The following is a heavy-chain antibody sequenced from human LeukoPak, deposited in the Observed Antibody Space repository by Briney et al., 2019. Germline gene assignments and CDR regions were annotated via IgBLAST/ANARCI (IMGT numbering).Heavy chain of an antibody. CDR2: ISSSGSTI. D-gene: IGHD3-10*01. V-gene: IGHV3-11*01. J-gene: IGHJ6*02. CDR3: ARPQPRGDYYGMDV. Sequence: GGSLRLSFAASGFTFSDYYMSWIGQAPGKGLEWVSYISSSGSTIYCADSVKGRFTISRDNAKKSLYLQMNSLRAEDTAVYYCARPQPRGDYYGMDVWGQGTTVTVSS. CDR1: GFTFSDYY.